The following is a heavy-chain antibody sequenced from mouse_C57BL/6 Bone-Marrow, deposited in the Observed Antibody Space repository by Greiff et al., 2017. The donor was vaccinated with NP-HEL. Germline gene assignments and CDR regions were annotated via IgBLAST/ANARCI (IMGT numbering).Heavy chain of an antibody. CDR1: GYTFTSYW. V-gene: IGHV1-64*01. J-gene: IGHJ2*01. CDR3: ARGEVFGYFDY. CDR2: IQPNSGST. Sequence: VQLQQPGAELVKPGASVKLSCKASGYTFTSYWMHWVKQRPGQGLEWIGMIQPNSGSTNYNEKFKSKATLTVDKSSSTAYMQLSSLTSEDSAVYYCARGEVFGYFDYWGQGTTLTVSS.